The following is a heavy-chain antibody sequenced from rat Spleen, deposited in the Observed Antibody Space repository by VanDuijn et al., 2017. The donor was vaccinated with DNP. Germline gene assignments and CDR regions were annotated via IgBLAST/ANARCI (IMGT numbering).Heavy chain of an antibody. J-gene: IGHJ3*01. CDR1: GFSLTSYG. Sequence: QVQMKETGPGLVQTTQTLSVTCTVSGFSLTSYGVHWVRQAPGKGLEWMGIIWDDGSTKYNSAFKSRLSINRDTSKSQVFLTMNGLQTDDTAVYYCALDYYDSSYSPFAYWGQGTLVTVSS. CDR3: ALDYYDSSYSPFAY. D-gene: IGHD1-12*02. V-gene: IGHV2-77*01. CDR2: IWDDGST.